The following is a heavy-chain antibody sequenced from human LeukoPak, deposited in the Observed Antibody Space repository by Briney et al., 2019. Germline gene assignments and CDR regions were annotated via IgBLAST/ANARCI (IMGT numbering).Heavy chain of an antibody. CDR1: GGSISSYY. Sequence: SSETLSLTCTVSGGSISSYYWSWIRQPPGKGLEWIGYIYYSGSTNYNPSLKSRVTISVLTSKNRFSLKLSSVTAADTAVYYCATLTGGDDAFDIWGQGTMVTVSS. CDR3: ATLTGGDDAFDI. J-gene: IGHJ3*02. D-gene: IGHD4-23*01. V-gene: IGHV4-59*01. CDR2: IYYSGST.